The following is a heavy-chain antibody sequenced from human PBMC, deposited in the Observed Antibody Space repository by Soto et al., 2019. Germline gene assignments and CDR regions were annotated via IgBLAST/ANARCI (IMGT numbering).Heavy chain of an antibody. Sequence: QLQLQESGPGLVKPSETLSLTCSVSGGTITRGDHFRSWVRQSPGKGLEWLGYIYYSGSTYFNTSLKGRVMMTIDTPKAQFSLNVTSVTAADTDVFYCGRGQTAIDVWGQGTTVTVSS. D-gene: IGHD5-18*01. CDR3: GRGQTAIDV. J-gene: IGHJ6*02. V-gene: IGHV4-30-4*01. CDR1: GGTITRGDHF. CDR2: IYYSGST.